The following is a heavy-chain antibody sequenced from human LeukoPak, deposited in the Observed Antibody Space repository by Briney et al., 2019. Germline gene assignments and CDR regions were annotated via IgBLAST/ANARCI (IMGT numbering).Heavy chain of an antibody. CDR2: IYTSGST. CDR3: ARATSSSSVHYYYYYYMDV. Sequence: SETLSLTCTVSGGSISSYYWSWIRQPAGKGLEWIGRIYTSGSTNYNPSLKNRVTMSVDTSKNQFSLKLSSVTAADTAVYYCARATSSSSVHYYYYYYMDVWGKGTTVTVSS. V-gene: IGHV4-4*07. D-gene: IGHD6-6*01. CDR1: GGSISSYY. J-gene: IGHJ6*03.